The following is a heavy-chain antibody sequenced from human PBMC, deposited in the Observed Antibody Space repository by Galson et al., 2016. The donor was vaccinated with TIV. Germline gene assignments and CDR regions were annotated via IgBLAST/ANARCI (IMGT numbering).Heavy chain of an antibody. CDR3: ARVRGYCGGDCTNGYFDY. V-gene: IGHV3-23*01. J-gene: IGHJ4*02. CDR1: GFSFIKYA. Sequence: SLRLSCAASGFSFIKYAMTWVRQAPGKGLEWVAGITAAGENRDYADPVKGRFTISRDNSKTTFFLQMTRLRAEDTAVYYCARVRGYCGGDCTNGYFDYWGQGTLVAVSS. D-gene: IGHD2-21*02. CDR2: ITAAGENR.